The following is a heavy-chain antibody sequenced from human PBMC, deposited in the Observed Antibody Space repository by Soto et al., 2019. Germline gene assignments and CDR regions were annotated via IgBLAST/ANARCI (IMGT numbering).Heavy chain of an antibody. J-gene: IGHJ4*02. CDR1: GFTFSSYA. V-gene: IGHV3-23*01. Sequence: GGSLRLSCAASGFTFSSYAMSWVRQAPGKGLEWVSAISGSGGSTYYADSVKGRFTISRDNSKNTLYLQMNSLRAEDTAVYYCAKFSVGATTKPWDYWGQGTLVTVSS. CDR3: AKFSVGATTKPWDY. CDR2: ISGSGGST. D-gene: IGHD1-26*01.